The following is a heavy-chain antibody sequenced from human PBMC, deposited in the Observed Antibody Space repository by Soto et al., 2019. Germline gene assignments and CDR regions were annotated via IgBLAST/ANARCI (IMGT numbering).Heavy chain of an antibody. Sequence: EVHLLESGGDLVQPGGSLRLSCAASGFTFSSYDMSWVRQAPGKGLEWVSAISGSGGRTDYADSVKGRFSISRDNSKNTLILQMNSLRVEDTAVYYCARDPYGDYVWDYWGQGTLVTVSS. D-gene: IGHD4-17*01. J-gene: IGHJ4*02. CDR3: ARDPYGDYVWDY. V-gene: IGHV3-23*01. CDR1: GFTFSSYD. CDR2: ISGSGGRT.